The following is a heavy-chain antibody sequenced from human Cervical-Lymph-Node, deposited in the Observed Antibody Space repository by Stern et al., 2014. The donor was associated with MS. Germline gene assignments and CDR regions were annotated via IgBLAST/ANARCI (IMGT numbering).Heavy chain of an antibody. J-gene: IGHJ4*02. V-gene: IGHV1-2*02. CDR2: INSNSGGT. D-gene: IGHD1-14*01. CDR1: GYTFTGYY. CDR3: ARGGTSSCDY. Sequence: VQLVESGAEVKKPGASVKVSCKASGYTFTGYYMHWVRPAPGQGPEWMGWINSNSGGTTYAQKFQGRVTVTRDTSISTVYMELSRLRSDDTAVYYCARGGTSSCDYWGQGTLVTVSS.